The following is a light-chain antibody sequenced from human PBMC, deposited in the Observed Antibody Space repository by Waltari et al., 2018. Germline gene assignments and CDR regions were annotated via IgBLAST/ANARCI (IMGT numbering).Light chain of an antibody. Sequence: EILMTQSPATLSVSPGERATLSCRASQSIGNNLAWYQQKPGLPPRLLIYGASTTATTIPARFSGSWSGTEFTLTLSNLQSEDFAVYYCQQYNDWPPWTFGQGTKVEIK. CDR3: QQYNDWPPWT. V-gene: IGKV3-15*01. CDR2: GAS. J-gene: IGKJ1*01. CDR1: QSIGNN.